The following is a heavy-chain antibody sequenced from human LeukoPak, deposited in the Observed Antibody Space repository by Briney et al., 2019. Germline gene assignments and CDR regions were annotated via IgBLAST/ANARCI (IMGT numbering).Heavy chain of an antibody. Sequence: SGPTLVNPTQTLTLTCTFSGFSLSTSGVGVGWIRQPPGKALEWLSLIYWNDDKRYSPSLKSRLTITKDTSKNQVVLTMTNMDPVDTATYYCAHLDYYDSSGYYSNLHNWFDPWGQGTLVTVSS. CDR2: IYWNDDK. CDR1: GFSLSTSGVG. V-gene: IGHV2-5*01. J-gene: IGHJ5*02. CDR3: AHLDYYDSSGYYSNLHNWFDP. D-gene: IGHD3-22*01.